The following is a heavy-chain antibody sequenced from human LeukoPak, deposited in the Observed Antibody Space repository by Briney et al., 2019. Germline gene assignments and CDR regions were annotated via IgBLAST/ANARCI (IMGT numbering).Heavy chain of an antibody. CDR2: IKQDGSEK. CDR1: GFTFSTYW. V-gene: IGHV3-7*01. Sequence: PGGSLRLSCAASGFTFSTYWMSWVRQAPGKGLVWVANIKQDGSEKYYVDSVKGRFTISRDNAKNSLYLQMNSPRAEDTAMYYCARDSAGNDYWGQGTLVTVSS. J-gene: IGHJ4*02. D-gene: IGHD6-13*01. CDR3: ARDSAGNDY.